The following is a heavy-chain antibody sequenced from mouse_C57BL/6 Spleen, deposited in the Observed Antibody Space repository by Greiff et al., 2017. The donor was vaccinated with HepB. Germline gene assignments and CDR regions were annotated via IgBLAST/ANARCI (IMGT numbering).Heavy chain of an antibody. J-gene: IGHJ4*01. Sequence: EVQLVESGGGLVQPGGSMKLSCAASGFTFSDAWMDWVRQSPEKGLEWVAEIRNKANNHATYYAESVKGRFTISSDDSKSSVYLQMSSVRAEDTGIYYCTRPRAYYSNYGAMDYWGQGTSVTVSS. CDR2: IRNKANNHAT. V-gene: IGHV6-6*01. D-gene: IGHD2-5*01. CDR3: TRPRAYYSNYGAMDY. CDR1: GFTFSDAW.